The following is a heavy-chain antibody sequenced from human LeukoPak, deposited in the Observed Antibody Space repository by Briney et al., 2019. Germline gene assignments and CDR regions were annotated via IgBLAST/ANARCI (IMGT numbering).Heavy chain of an antibody. CDR1: GVTFSTYP. V-gene: IGHV1-69*05. D-gene: IGHD3-16*01. CDR2: IIPIFGTT. CDR3: ARCLGECQLVSWFDP. J-gene: IGHJ5*02. Sequence: ASVKVSCKASGVTFSTYPISWVRQAPGQGLEWMGGIIPIFGTTNYAQKFQGRVTITTDESTSTAYMELSSLRSEDTAVYYCARCLGECQLVSWFDPWGQGTLVTVSS.